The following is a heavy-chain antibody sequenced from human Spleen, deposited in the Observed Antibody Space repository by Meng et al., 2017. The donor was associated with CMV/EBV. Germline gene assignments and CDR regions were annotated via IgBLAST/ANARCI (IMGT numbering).Heavy chain of an antibody. CDR2: IRDDGSNK. J-gene: IGHJ6*02. V-gene: IGHV3-30*02. CDR1: GFTFSSYD. CDR3: VKDQGIVVVPAATYYYGMDV. D-gene: IGHD2-2*01. Sequence: GESLKISCAASGFTFSSYDMHWVRQAPGKGLEWVAFIRDDGSNKYYADSVKGRFTISRDNSKNTLYLQMNSLRAEDTAVYYCVKDQGIVVVPAATYYYGMDVWGQGTTVTVSS.